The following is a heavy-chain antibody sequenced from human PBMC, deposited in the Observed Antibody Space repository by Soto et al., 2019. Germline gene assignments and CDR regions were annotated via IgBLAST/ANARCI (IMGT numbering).Heavy chain of an antibody. CDR2: ISAYNGNT. D-gene: IGHD4-4*01. J-gene: IGHJ5*02. CDR1: GYTFTGYY. Sequence: ASVKVSCKASGYTFTGYYMHWVRQAPGQGLEWMGWISAYNGNTNYAQKLQGRVTMTTDTSTSTAYMELRSLRSDDTAVYYCARRDVDYSNWFDPWGQGTLVTVSS. V-gene: IGHV1-18*04. CDR3: ARRDVDYSNWFDP.